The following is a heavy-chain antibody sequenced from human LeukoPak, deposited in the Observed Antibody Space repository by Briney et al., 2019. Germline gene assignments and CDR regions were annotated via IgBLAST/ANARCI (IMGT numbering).Heavy chain of an antibody. D-gene: IGHD3-22*01. Sequence: ASVKVSCKASGYTFTGYYMHWVRQAPGQGLEWMGWINPNSGGTNYAQKFQGRVTMTRDTSISTAYMELSRLRSDDTAVYYCARDLLYDSSGYHDHWGQGTLVTVSS. J-gene: IGHJ4*02. V-gene: IGHV1-2*02. CDR2: INPNSGGT. CDR3: ARDLLYDSSGYHDH. CDR1: GYTFTGYY.